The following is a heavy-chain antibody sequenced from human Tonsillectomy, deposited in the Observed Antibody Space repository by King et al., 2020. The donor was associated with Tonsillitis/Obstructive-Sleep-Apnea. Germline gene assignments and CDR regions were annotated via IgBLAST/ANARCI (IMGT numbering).Heavy chain of an antibody. Sequence: QLVQSGGGLVQPGGSLRLSCAVSGFTVSSFWMSWVRQAPGKGLEWGANIKQDGREKYYVDSVKGGFTISRDNAENSVYLQMKSLGAEDTAVYYCARGEYYYDGGYWGQGTLVTVSS. V-gene: IGHV3-7*04. CDR2: IKQDGREK. J-gene: IGHJ4*02. CDR3: ARGEYYYDGGY. CDR1: GFTVSSFW. D-gene: IGHD3-22*01.